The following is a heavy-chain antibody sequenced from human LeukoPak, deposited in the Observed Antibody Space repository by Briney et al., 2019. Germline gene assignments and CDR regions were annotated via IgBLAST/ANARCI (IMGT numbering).Heavy chain of an antibody. D-gene: IGHD3-22*01. CDR3: ARVTYYYDSSGYYYLQSGAFDI. Sequence: PSETLSLTCSVSVDSMFGYYWGWIRQPPGKGLECIGTIYHSGSTYYNPSLKSRVTISVDTSKNQFSLKLSSVTAADTAVYYCARVTYYYDSSGYYYLQSGAFDIWGQGTMVTVSS. CDR2: IYHSGST. V-gene: IGHV4-38-2*02. J-gene: IGHJ3*02. CDR1: VDSMFGYY.